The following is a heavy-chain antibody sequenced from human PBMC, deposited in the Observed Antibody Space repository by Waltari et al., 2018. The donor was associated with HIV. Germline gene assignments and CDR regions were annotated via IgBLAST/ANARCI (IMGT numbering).Heavy chain of an antibody. J-gene: IGHJ4*02. Sequence: EVQLLESGGGLVQPGGSRRLACDASRLAYVYYAMTWVRQSRGRGLEWVSAISGSGADSFYADSVKGRFSSSRDNSKNTVYLQMNNLRAADTAIYYCAKAFSDNTAYYYDFWGRGTRVTVAS. CDR3: AKAFSDNTAYYYDF. D-gene: IGHD3-22*01. V-gene: IGHV3-23*01. CDR2: ISGSGADS. CDR1: RLAYVYYA.